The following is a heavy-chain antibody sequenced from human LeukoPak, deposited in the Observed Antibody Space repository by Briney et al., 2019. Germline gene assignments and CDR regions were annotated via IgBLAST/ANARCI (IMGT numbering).Heavy chain of an antibody. D-gene: IGHD2-2*01. V-gene: IGHV3-23*01. CDR2: ISGSGGST. CDR1: GFTFSSYA. Sequence: GGSLRLSCAASGFTFSSYAMSWVRQAPGKGLEWVSAISGSGGSTYYADSVKGRFTISRDNSKNTLYLQMNSLRAEDTAVYYCAKDSGDIVGVPAAFDYWGQGTLVTVSS. J-gene: IGHJ4*02. CDR3: AKDSGDIVGVPAAFDY.